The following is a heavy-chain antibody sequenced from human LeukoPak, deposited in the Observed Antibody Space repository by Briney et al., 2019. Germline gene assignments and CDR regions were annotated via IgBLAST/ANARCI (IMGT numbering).Heavy chain of an antibody. D-gene: IGHD6-6*01. CDR2: IHYTGST. Sequence: SETLSLTCTVSGGSITNFYWSWVRQPPGKGLELIGYIHYTGSTFYNPSLKSRVTMSVDTSKNQFSLKVNSVTAADTAVYYCAREGQLIHYFDYWGQGARVTVTS. J-gene: IGHJ4*02. V-gene: IGHV4-59*12. CDR1: GGSITNFY. CDR3: AREGQLIHYFDY.